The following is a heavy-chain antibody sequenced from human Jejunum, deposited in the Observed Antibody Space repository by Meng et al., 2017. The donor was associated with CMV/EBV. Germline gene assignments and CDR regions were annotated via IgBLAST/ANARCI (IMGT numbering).Heavy chain of an antibody. CDR1: VFIFTDYY. Sequence: LSCAASVFIFTDYYMTWIRQPPGNGLEWVSYISTTGHTVYYGDSVRGRFTISRDNTRKLLYLEMNNLRVEDTALYYCARDDGAFDIWGQGTMVTVSS. CDR2: ISTTGHTV. J-gene: IGHJ3*02. V-gene: IGHV3-11*01. CDR3: ARDDGAFDI.